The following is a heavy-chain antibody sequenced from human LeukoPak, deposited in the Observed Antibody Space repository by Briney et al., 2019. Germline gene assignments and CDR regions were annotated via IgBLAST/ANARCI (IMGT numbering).Heavy chain of an antibody. CDR3: ARGGKIAGYYYFYMDV. Sequence: PGGSLRLSCAASGFTFSSYWMSWVRQAPGKGLEWVANIKQDGSEKYYVDSVKGRFTISRDNAKNSLYLQMNSLRAEDTAVYYCARGGKIAGYYYFYMDVWGKGTTVIVSS. V-gene: IGHV3-7*01. CDR1: GFTFSSYW. CDR2: IKQDGSEK. J-gene: IGHJ6*03. D-gene: IGHD2/OR15-2a*01.